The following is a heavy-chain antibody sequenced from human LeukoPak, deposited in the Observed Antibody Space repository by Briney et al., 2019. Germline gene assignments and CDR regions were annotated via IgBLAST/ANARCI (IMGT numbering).Heavy chain of an antibody. CDR2: ISYDGSNK. CDR1: GFTFSSYA. D-gene: IGHD5-12*01. J-gene: IGHJ4*02. V-gene: IGHV3-30*04. CDR3: ARAPTSGYDWYYFDY. Sequence: HPGGSLRLSCAASGFTFSSYAMHWVRQAPGKGLEWVAVISYDGSNKYYADSVKGRFTISRDNSKNTLYLQMNSLRAEDTAVYYCARAPTSGYDWYYFDYWGQGTLVTVSS.